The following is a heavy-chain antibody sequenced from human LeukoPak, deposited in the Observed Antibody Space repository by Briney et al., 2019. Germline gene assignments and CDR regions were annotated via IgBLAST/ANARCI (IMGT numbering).Heavy chain of an antibody. J-gene: IGHJ3*02. CDR2: IKQDGSEK. V-gene: IGHV3-7*01. CDR1: GFTFSSYW. D-gene: IGHD2-21*02. CDR3: ARAAYCGGDCYFGGAFDI. Sequence: PGGSLRLSCAASGFTFSSYWMSWVRQAPGKGLEWVANIKQDGSEKYYVDSVKGRFTISRDNAKNSLYLQMNSLRAEDTAVHYCARAAYCGGDCYFGGAFDIWGQGTMVTVSS.